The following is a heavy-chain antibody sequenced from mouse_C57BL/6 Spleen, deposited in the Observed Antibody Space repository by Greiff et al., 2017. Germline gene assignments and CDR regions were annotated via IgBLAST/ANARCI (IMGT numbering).Heavy chain of an antibody. CDR2: IYPGSGST. CDR1: GYTFTSYW. V-gene: IGHV1-55*01. J-gene: IGHJ4*01. Sequence: QVQLQQPGAELVKPGASVKMSCKASGYTFTSYWITWVKQRPGQGLEWIGDIYPGSGSTNYNEKFKSKATLTVDTSTSTAYMQLSSLTSEDSAVYYCARSGGWDDAMDYWGQGTSVTVSS. D-gene: IGHD4-1*01. CDR3: ARSGGWDDAMDY.